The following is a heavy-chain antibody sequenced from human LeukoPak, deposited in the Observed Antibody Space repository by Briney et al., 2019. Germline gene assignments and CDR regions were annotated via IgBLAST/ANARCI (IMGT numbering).Heavy chain of an antibody. Sequence: GESLKISCKGSGYSFTSYWIGWVRQMPGKGLEWMGIICPGDSDTRYSPSFQGQVTISADKSISTAYLQWSSLKASDTAMYYCAIPQPYYYDSSGYLYYWGQGTLVTVSS. CDR2: ICPGDSDT. J-gene: IGHJ4*02. D-gene: IGHD3-22*01. CDR1: GYSFTSYW. CDR3: AIPQPYYYDSSGYLYY. V-gene: IGHV5-51*01.